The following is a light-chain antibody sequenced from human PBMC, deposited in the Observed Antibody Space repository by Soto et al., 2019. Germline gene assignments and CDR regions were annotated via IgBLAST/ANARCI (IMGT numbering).Light chain of an antibody. Sequence: EIVLTQSPGTPTLSPGERATLSCRASQSVRSNYLAWYQQGPGQAPRLLIFAASSRATGIPDRFSGSGSGTDFTLTISRLEPEDFAVYYCQQYSTSPWTFGQGTKVDIK. V-gene: IGKV3-20*01. J-gene: IGKJ1*01. CDR3: QQYSTSPWT. CDR1: QSVRSNY. CDR2: AAS.